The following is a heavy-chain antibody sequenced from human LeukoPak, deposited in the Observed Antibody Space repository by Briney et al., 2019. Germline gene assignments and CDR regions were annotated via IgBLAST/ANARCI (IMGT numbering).Heavy chain of an antibody. CDR3: ARLVWGTDRYFDL. J-gene: IGHJ4*02. CDR1: GFTFSGW. CDR2: IKQDATAK. D-gene: IGHD3-16*01. Sequence: GGSLRLSCAASGFTFSGWMSWLRQAPGKGLEWVANIKQDATAKYYVDSVKGRFTISRDNAKNSLYLDMNSLRAEDTAVYYCARLVWGTDRYFDLWGQGTLVTVSS. V-gene: IGHV3-7*01.